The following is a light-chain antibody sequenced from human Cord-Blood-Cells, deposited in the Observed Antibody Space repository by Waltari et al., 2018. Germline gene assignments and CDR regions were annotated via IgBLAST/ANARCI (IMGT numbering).Light chain of an antibody. CDR1: SSGVGAYHY. Sequence: QSALTQPRSASGSPGQSVTISRTGTSSGVGAYHYFYWYQQHTGKAPKLLIYDVSQRPSGVPDRFSGSKSGNTASLTISGLQAEDEADYYCCSYAGSYTWVFGGGTKLTVL. CDR2: DVS. V-gene: IGLV2-11*01. CDR3: CSYAGSYTWV. J-gene: IGLJ3*02.